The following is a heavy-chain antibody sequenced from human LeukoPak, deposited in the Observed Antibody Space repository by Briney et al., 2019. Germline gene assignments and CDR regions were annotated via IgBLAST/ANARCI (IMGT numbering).Heavy chain of an antibody. CDR1: GFTFSNYG. V-gene: IGHV3-74*01. CDR3: TRVVGAIEIDI. D-gene: IGHD1-26*01. J-gene: IGHJ3*02. Sequence: PGGSLRLSCAASGFTFSNYGMHWVRQAPGKGLVWVARINTDGSSTSYADSVKGRLTISRDNAKNTVYLQMNSLRAEDTAVYYCTRVVGAIEIDIWGQGTMVTVSS. CDR2: INTDGSST.